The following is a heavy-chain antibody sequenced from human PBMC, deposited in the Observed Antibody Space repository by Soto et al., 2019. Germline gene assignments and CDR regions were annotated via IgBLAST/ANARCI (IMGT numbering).Heavy chain of an antibody. V-gene: IGHV1-3*01. CDR3: ALSSGYPNWFDP. CDR2: INAGNGNK. D-gene: IGHD3-22*01. CDR1: GHTFTSYA. J-gene: IGHJ5*02. Sequence: ASVKVSCKASGHTFTSYAMHWVRQAPGQRLEWMGWINAGNGNKKYSQKLQGRVTITRDTSASTAYMELSSLRSEDTAVYYCALSSGYPNWFDPWGQGTLVTVSS.